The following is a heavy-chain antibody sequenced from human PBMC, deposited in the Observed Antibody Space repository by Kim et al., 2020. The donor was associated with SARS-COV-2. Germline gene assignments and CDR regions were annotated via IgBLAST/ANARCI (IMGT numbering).Heavy chain of an antibody. Sequence: SETLSLTCAVYGGSFSGYYWSWIRQPPGKGLEWIGEINHSGSTNYNPSLKSRVTISVDTSKNQFSLKLSSVTAADTAVYYCARGRPSSGRSFVDYWGQGTLVTVSS. J-gene: IGHJ4*02. CDR2: INHSGST. CDR3: ARGRPSSGRSFVDY. CDR1: GGSFSGYY. V-gene: IGHV4-34*01. D-gene: IGHD6-19*01.